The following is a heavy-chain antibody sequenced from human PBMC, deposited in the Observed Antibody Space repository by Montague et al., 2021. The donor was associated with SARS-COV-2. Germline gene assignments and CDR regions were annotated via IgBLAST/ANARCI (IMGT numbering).Heavy chain of an antibody. CDR2: FYTSGST. D-gene: IGHD3-10*01. Sequence: SETLSLTCTVSGGYINYYYWTWIRQPAGKGLEWIGRFYTSGSTNYNPSLKSRVAISADTSKNQFSLKLSSVTAADTAVYYCASTYYYASGSLFDPWGQGTLVTVSS. CDR1: GGYINYYY. CDR3: ASTYYYASGSLFDP. J-gene: IGHJ5*02. V-gene: IGHV4-4*07.